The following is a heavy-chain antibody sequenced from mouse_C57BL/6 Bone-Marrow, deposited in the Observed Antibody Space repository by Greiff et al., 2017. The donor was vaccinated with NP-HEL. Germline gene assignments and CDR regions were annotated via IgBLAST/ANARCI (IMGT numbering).Heavy chain of an antibody. CDR1: GFTFSDYG. J-gene: IGHJ2*01. CDR3: ANAYYSNYGDYFDY. D-gene: IGHD2-5*01. Sequence: EVKLMESGGGLVKPGGSLKLSCAASGFTFSDYGMHWVRQAPEKGLEWVAYISSGSSTIYYADTVKGRFTISRDNAKNTLFLQMTSLRSEDTAMYYCANAYYSNYGDYFDYWGQGTTLTVSS. V-gene: IGHV5-17*01. CDR2: ISSGSSTI.